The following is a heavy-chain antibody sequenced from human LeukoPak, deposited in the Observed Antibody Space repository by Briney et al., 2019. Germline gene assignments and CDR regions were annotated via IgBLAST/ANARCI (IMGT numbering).Heavy chain of an antibody. D-gene: IGHD3-9*01. J-gene: IGHJ6*04. V-gene: IGHV4-4*02. Sequence: KTSETLSLTCAVSGGSISSSNWWSWVRQPPGKGLEWIGEIYHSGSTNYNPSLKSRVTISVDKSKNQFSLKLSSVTAADTAVYYCATRGTILSDYHYGMDVWGKGTTVTVSS. CDR3: ATRGTILSDYHYGMDV. CDR1: GGSISSSNW. CDR2: IYHSGST.